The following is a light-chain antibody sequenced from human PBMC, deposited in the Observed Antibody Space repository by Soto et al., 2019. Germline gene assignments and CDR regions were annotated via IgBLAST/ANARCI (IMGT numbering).Light chain of an antibody. V-gene: IGLV2-14*01. J-gene: IGLJ1*01. Sequence: QSVLTQPASVSGSPGQSIIISCTGTSSDVGAYNYVSWYQQHPGKAPKLMIYEVSNRPSGVSNRFSASKSGNTASLTISGLQAEDEADYYCQSYDSSLSVFVFATGTKLTVL. CDR3: QSYDSSLSVFV. CDR1: SSDVGAYNY. CDR2: EVS.